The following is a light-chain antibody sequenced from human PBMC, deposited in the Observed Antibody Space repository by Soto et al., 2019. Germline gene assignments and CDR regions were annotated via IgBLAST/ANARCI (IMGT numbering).Light chain of an antibody. V-gene: IGLV2-14*01. CDR3: SSYASSTTVVV. Sequence: QSVLTQPASVSGSPGQSITISCTGTSSDVGGYNSVSWYQQHPGKTPKLMIYEVTNRPSGVSNRFSGSKSGNTASLTISGLQTEDGADYYCSSYASSTTVVVFGGGTKLTVL. CDR2: EVT. CDR1: SSDVGGYNS. J-gene: IGLJ2*01.